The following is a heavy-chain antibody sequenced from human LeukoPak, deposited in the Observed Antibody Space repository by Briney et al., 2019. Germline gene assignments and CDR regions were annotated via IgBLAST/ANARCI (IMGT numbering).Heavy chain of an antibody. CDR2: IYYTEST. CDR1: GASISNNNYY. D-gene: IGHD3-10*01. J-gene: IGHJ4*02. V-gene: IGHV4-39*07. CDR3: ARAPMGRIDY. Sequence: PSETLSLTCTVSGASISNNNYYWGWIRQPPGKGLEWIGGIYYTESTYYNPSLKSRVTISLDTSKNQFSLKLSSVTAADTAVYYCARAPMGRIDYWGQGTLVTVSS.